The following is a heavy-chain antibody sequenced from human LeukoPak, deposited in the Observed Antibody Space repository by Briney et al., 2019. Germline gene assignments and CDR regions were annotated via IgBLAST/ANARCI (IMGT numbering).Heavy chain of an antibody. CDR2: ISGSGGST. D-gene: IGHD3-9*01. Sequence: GGSLRLSGAASGFTFSSYGMSWVRQGPGKGLEWVSAISGSGGSTYYADSVKGRFTISRDNSKNTLYLQMNSLRAEDTAVYYCAKDAPYFDWIYLYYYYMDVWGKGTTVTISS. CDR1: GFTFSSYG. V-gene: IGHV3-23*01. J-gene: IGHJ6*03. CDR3: AKDAPYFDWIYLYYYYMDV.